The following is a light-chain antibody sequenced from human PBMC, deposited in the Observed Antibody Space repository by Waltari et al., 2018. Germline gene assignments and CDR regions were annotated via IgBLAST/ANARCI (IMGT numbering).Light chain of an antibody. CDR3: QQSYSTPRT. CDR1: QSISSY. CDR2: AAS. J-gene: IGKJ1*01. V-gene: IGKV1-39*01. Sequence: DIQMTQSPSSLSASVGDRVTITCQASQSISSYLNWYQQKPGKATKLLIYAASSLQSGVPSRFSGSGSGTDFTLTISSLQPEDFATYYCQQSYSTPRTFGQGTKVEIK.